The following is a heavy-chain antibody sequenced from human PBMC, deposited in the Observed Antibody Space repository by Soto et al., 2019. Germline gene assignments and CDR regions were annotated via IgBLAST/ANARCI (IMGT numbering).Heavy chain of an antibody. CDR1: GFTFSSYG. J-gene: IGHJ6*03. CDR3: SKALWGNGGYICYYYMDV. CDR2: ISFDGSNK. Sequence: GGSLRLSCAASGFTFSSYGMHWVRQAPGKGLEWVAVISFDGSNKYYADSVKGRFTISRDNSKNTLYLQMNSLRAEDTAVYYCSKALWGNGGYICYYYMDVWGKGTTVTVSS. D-gene: IGHD2-8*01. V-gene: IGHV3-30*18.